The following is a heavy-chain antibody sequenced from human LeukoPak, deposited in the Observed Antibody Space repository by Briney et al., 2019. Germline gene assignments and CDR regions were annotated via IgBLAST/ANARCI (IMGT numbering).Heavy chain of an antibody. CDR2: IYYSGST. CDR3: AREGGSRHFDY. J-gene: IGHJ4*02. CDR1: GGSISSSTYS. D-gene: IGHD2-15*01. V-gene: IGHV4-39*07. Sequence: SETLSLTCTVSGGSISSSTYSWGWIRQPPGKGLEWIGSIYYSGSTYYNPSLRSRVTISVDTSKNQFSLKLSSVTAADTAMYYCAREGGSRHFDYWGQGTLVTVSS.